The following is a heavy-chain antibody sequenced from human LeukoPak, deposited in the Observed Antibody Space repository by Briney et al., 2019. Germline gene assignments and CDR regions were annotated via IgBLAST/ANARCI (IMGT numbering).Heavy chain of an antibody. CDR2: IYYSGST. CDR3: ARELGWYSSGWYLAFDI. D-gene: IGHD6-19*01. J-gene: IGHJ3*02. V-gene: IGHV4-59*01. Sequence: SETLSLTCTVSGGSISSYYWSWIRQPSGKGLEWIGYIYYSGSTNYNPSLKSRVTISVDTSKNQFSLKLSSVTAADTAVYYCARELGWYSSGWYLAFDIWGQGTMVTVSS. CDR1: GGSISSYY.